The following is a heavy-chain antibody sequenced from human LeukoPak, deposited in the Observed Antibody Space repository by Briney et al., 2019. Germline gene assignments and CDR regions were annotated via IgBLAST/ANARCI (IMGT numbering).Heavy chain of an antibody. V-gene: IGHV3-74*01. J-gene: IGHJ4*02. CDR2: FLSDGSRT. CDR3: AKDRTTGRIMITFGGNYDY. Sequence: GGSLRLSCAASGFTFSSYWMHWVRQGPGKGLVWVSRFLSDGSRTTYADSVKGRFTISRDNSKNTLYLQMNSLRAEDTAVYYCAKDRTTGRIMITFGGNYDYWGQGTLVTVSS. D-gene: IGHD3-16*01. CDR1: GFTFSSYW.